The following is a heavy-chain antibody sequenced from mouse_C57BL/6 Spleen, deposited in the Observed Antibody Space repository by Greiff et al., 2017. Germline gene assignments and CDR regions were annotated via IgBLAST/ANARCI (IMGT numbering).Heavy chain of an antibody. CDR2: ISSGGSYT. CDR3: AREDTTVVAPFDV. CDR1: GFTFSSYG. J-gene: IGHJ1*03. Sequence: EVMLVESGGDLVKPGGSLKLSCAASGFTFSSYGMSWVRQTPDKRLAWVATISSGGSYTYYPDSVKGRFTISRDNAKNTLYLQMSSLKSEDTAMYYCAREDTTVVAPFDVWGTGTTVTVSS. D-gene: IGHD1-1*01. V-gene: IGHV5-6*01.